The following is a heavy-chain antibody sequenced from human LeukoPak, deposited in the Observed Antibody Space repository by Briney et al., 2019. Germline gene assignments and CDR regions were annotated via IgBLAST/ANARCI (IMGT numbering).Heavy chain of an antibody. CDR2: INWNGGST. CDR3: ARGGITEVGGDAFDI. J-gene: IGHJ3*02. D-gene: IGHD1-26*01. CDR1: GFTFSSYA. Sequence: GSLRLSCAASGFTFSSYAMSWVRQAPGKGLEWVSGINWNGGSTGYADSVKGRFTISRDNAKNSLYLQMNSLRAEDTALYYCARGGITEVGGDAFDIWGQGTMVTVSS. V-gene: IGHV3-20*04.